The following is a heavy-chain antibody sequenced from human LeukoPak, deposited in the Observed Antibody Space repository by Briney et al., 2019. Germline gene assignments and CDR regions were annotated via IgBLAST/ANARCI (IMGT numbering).Heavy chain of an antibody. V-gene: IGHV3-23*01. J-gene: IGHJ4*02. CDR2: ISGSGGST. D-gene: IGHD6-19*01. CDR1: GFTFSSYA. Sequence: GGSLRLSCAASGFTFSSYAMSWVRQAPGKGLEWVSAISGSGGSTYYADSVKGRFTISSDNSKNTLYLQMNSLRAEDTAVYYCAKAKYSSGWYGNDYWGQGTLVTVSS. CDR3: AKAKYSSGWYGNDY.